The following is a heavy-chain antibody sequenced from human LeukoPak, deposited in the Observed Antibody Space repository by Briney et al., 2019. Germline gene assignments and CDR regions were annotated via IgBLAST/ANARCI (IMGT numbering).Heavy chain of an antibody. Sequence: PGGSLRLSCAASGFTFSSYAMHWVRQAPGKGLEWVSSISSSSSYIYYADPVKGRFTISRDNARNSLYLEMNSLRAEDTAVYYCARGNSNYGYVFDIWGQGTMVTVSS. CDR1: GFTFSSYA. CDR2: ISSSSSYI. V-gene: IGHV3-21*01. CDR3: ARGNSNYGYVFDI. J-gene: IGHJ3*02. D-gene: IGHD4-11*01.